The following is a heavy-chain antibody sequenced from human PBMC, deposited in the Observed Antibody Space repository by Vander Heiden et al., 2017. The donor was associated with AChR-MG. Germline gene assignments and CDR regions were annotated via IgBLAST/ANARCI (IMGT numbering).Heavy chain of an antibody. V-gene: IGHV1-69*04. CDR3: ARAEGVDTAMVDY. CDR1: GAPFSSYA. J-gene: IGHJ4*02. CDR2: IIPILGIA. D-gene: IGHD5-18*01. Sequence: QVQLVQSGAEVTKPGSSAKVSCTASGAPFSSYAISWVRQAPGQGLEGMGRIIPILGIANNAQKFKGRGTITADKSTSTAYMELSSLRAEDTAVYYCARAEGVDTAMVDYWGQGTLVTVSS.